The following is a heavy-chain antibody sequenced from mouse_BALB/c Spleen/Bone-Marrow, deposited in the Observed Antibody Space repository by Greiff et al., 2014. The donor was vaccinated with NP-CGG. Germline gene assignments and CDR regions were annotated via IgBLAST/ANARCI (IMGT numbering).Heavy chain of an antibody. V-gene: IGHV2-9*02. CDR1: GFSLTTYG. CDR3: ARAHYDYVLFDY. Sequence: QVQLQQSGPGLVAPSQSLSITCTVSGFSLTTYGVHWVRQPPGKGLEWLGVLWAGGITNYNSALMSRLSISKDNSKSQVFLKMNRLQTDNTAIYDCARAHYDYVLFDYWGQGTTLTVSS. D-gene: IGHD2-4*01. J-gene: IGHJ2*01. CDR2: LWAGGIT.